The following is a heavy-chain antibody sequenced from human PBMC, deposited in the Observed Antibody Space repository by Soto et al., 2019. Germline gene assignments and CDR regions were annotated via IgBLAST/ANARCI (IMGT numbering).Heavy chain of an antibody. J-gene: IGHJ4*02. V-gene: IGHV4-30-4*08. D-gene: IGHD3-3*01. Sequence: QVQLQESGPGLVKPSQTLSLTCTVSGGSISSGDYHWSWIRQPPGKGLEWIGFVYYTGNTYYNPSLKSRVTISVDTSKNQFSLKLSSVTAAGTAVYYFARSDFWSGYYTDYWGQGTLVTVSS. CDR2: VYYTGNT. CDR3: ARSDFWSGYYTDY. CDR1: GGSISSGDYH.